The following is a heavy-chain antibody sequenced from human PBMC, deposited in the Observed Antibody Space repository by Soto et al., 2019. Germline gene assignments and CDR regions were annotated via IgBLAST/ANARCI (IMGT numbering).Heavy chain of an antibody. J-gene: IGHJ3*02. CDR1: GFTFSSYA. Sequence: LRLSCSASGFTFSSYAMHWVRQAPGKGLEYVSAISSNGGSTDYADSVKGRFTISRDNSKNTLYLQMNSLRAEDTAVYYCAKSDNYMGAFDIWGQGTMVTVSS. D-gene: IGHD3-10*01. CDR3: AKSDNYMGAFDI. CDR2: ISSNGGST. V-gene: IGHV3-64D*06.